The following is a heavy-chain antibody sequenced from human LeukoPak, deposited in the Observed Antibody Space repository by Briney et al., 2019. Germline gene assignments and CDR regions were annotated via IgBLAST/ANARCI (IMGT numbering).Heavy chain of an antibody. CDR3: ALPSRRGSNTIPPWYYMDV. V-gene: IGHV1-8*01. CDR1: GYTFTSYD. Sequence: ASVKVSCKASGYTFTSYDINWVRQATGQGLEWMGWMNPNSGNTGYAQKFQGRVTMTRNTSISTAYMELSSLRSEDTAVYYCALPSRRGSNTIPPWYYMDVWGKGTTVTVSS. J-gene: IGHJ6*03. D-gene: IGHD2-15*01. CDR2: MNPNSGNT.